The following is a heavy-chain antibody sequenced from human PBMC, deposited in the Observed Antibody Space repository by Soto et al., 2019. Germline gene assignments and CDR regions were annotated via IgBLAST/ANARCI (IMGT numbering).Heavy chain of an antibody. Sequence: VGSLRLSCAASVFTFSSYGMHCVRHSPGKGLEWVAVISYDGSNKYYADSVKGRFTISRDNSKNTLYLQMNSLRAEDTAVYYCAKTPGIVGATGDAFHIWGPGTMGPVSS. CDR3: AKTPGIVGATGDAFHI. CDR2: ISYDGSNK. J-gene: IGHJ3*02. CDR1: VFTFSSYG. V-gene: IGHV3-30*18. D-gene: IGHD1-26*01.